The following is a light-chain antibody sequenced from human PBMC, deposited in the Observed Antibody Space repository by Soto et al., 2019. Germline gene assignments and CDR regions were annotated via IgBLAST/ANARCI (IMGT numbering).Light chain of an antibody. J-gene: IGKJ1*01. CDR3: QQYGSLPWT. CDR2: GAS. Sequence: EIVLTHSPGTLSLSPGERATLSCRASQSVSSSYLAWYQQKLGQAPRLLIYGASSRATGIPDRFSGSGSGTDSTLTISRLEPEDFAVYYCQQYGSLPWTFGQGTKVEIK. V-gene: IGKV3-20*01. CDR1: QSVSSSY.